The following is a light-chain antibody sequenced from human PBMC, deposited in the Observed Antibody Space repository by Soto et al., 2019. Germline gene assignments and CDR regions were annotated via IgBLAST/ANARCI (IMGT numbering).Light chain of an antibody. CDR1: SSNIGAGYD. J-gene: IGLJ1*01. Sequence: QSVLTQPPSVSGAPGQRVTISCTGSSSNIGAGYDVHWYQQLPGTAPKLLIYGNSNRPSGVPDRFSGSKSGTSASLAITGLQAEDEADYYCQSYDSRVFGTGTKLTVL. V-gene: IGLV1-40*01. CDR2: GNS. CDR3: QSYDSRV.